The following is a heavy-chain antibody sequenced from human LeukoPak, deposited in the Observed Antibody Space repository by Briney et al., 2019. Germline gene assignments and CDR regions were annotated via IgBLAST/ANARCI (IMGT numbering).Heavy chain of an antibody. D-gene: IGHD5-24*01. Sequence: GASVKVSCKASGYTFTGYHIHWVRQAPAQGLEWMGWISPNSGVTNYAQKFQGRVTMTRDTSISTAYMELSRLTSDDTAVYYCASRDGPQGAFDYWGQGTLVTVSS. CDR2: ISPNSGVT. V-gene: IGHV1-2*02. J-gene: IGHJ4*02. CDR3: ASRDGPQGAFDY. CDR1: GYTFTGYH.